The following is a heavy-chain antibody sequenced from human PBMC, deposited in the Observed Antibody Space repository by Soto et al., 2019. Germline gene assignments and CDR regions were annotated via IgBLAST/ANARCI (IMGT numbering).Heavy chain of an antibody. D-gene: IGHD3-10*01. Sequence: ASVKVSCKASGYTFTSYYMHWVRQAPGQGLEWMGIINPSGGSTYYNPSLKSRVTISVDTSKNQFSLKLSSVTAADTAVYYCARLLSWFGELLRFDPWGQGTLVTVSS. CDR3: ARLLSWFGELLRFDP. CDR1: GYTFTSYY. J-gene: IGHJ5*02. V-gene: IGHV1-46*01. CDR2: INPSGGST.